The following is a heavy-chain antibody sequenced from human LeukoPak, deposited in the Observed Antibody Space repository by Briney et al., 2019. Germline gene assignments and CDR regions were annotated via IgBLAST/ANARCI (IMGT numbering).Heavy chain of an antibody. J-gene: IGHJ4*02. CDR2: IYSGGST. D-gene: IGHD3-22*01. V-gene: IGHV3-53*01. CDR1: GFTVSSNY. CDR3: TTDPGSSSGYYHPNFDY. Sequence: SGGSLRLSCAASGFTVSSNYMSWVRQAPGKGLEWVSVIYSGGSTYYADSVKGRFTISRDDSKNTLYLQMNSLKTEDTAVYYCTTDPGSSSGYYHPNFDYWGQGTLVTVSS.